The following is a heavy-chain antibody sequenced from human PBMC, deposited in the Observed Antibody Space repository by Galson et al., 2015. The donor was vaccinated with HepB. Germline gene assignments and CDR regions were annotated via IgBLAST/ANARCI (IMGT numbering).Heavy chain of an antibody. CDR1: GFTFSSYG. Sequence: SLRLSCAASGFTFSSYGMHWVRQAPGKGLEWVAVISYDGSNNYYADYVKGGFTITRDNSKNTLYLQMNSLRPEDTAVYYCAKTVAATIDAFDIWGQGTMVTVSS. J-gene: IGHJ3*02. D-gene: IGHD6-13*01. V-gene: IGHV3-30*18. CDR3: AKTVAATIDAFDI. CDR2: ISYDGSNN.